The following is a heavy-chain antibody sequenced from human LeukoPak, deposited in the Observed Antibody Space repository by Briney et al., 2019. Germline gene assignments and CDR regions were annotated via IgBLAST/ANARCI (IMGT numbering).Heavy chain of an antibody. CDR2: IHYSGTT. V-gene: IGHV4-59*11. CDR1: GGSISSHY. J-gene: IGHJ3*02. D-gene: IGHD2-21*01. Sequence: SETLSLTCSVSGGSISSHYWNWIRQPPGKRLEWIGYIHYSGTTNYNPSLKSRVTISIDTSKNEFSLKLSSVTAADTAVYYCARLRLRYTRNGDSTSYEVFDIWGQGTVVTVSS. CDR3: ARLRLRYTRNGDSTSYEVFDI.